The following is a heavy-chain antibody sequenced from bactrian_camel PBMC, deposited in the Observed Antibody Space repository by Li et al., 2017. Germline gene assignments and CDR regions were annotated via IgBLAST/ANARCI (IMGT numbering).Heavy chain of an antibody. D-gene: IGHD1*01. J-gene: IGHJ4*01. CDR3: AATRRSSSSAPLLRPERYNF. V-gene: IGHV3S10*01. CDR1: DFTTAYNKYC. Sequence: VQLVESGGGSVQAGGSLRLSCAVFDFTTAYNKYCFGWFRRAPGKGREGVGTIDGDGNFAYRDSVKGRFTISSDNARTRVYLQMDTPNPADTGIYYCAATRRSSSSAPLLRPERYNFWGQGTQVTVS. CDR2: IDGDGNF.